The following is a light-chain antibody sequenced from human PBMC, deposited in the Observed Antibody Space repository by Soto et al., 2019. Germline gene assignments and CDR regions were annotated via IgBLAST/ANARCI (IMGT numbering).Light chain of an antibody. CDR1: SSDVGGYNY. CDR2: DVS. V-gene: IGLV2-14*03. CDR3: SSYTTSNTRQIV. Sequence: QSLLTQPASVSGSPGQSITISCPGPSSDVGGYNYVSWYQHHPGKAPKLMIYDVSNRPSGVSNRFSGSKSGNTASLTISGLQPEDEADYYCSSYTTSNTRQIVFGTGTKVTVL. J-gene: IGLJ1*01.